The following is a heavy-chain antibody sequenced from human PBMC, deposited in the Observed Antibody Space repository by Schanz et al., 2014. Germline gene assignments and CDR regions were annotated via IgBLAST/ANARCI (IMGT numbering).Heavy chain of an antibody. CDR3: ASSGAGYSSSWDFDC. CDR1: GGTFSSYT. Sequence: QVQLVQSAAEVKKPGSSVKVSCTASGGTFSSYTISWIRQAPGQGLEWMGRIIPVLAIADYAQKFQGRVTITADKSTSTAYMDVSSLRSEDTAVYYCASSGAGYSSSWDFDCWGHGTLVAVSS. D-gene: IGHD6-13*01. J-gene: IGHJ4*01. V-gene: IGHV1-69*02. CDR2: IIPVLAIA.